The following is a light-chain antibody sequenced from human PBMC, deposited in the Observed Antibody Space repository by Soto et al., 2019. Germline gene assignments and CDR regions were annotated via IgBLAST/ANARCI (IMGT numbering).Light chain of an antibody. V-gene: IGKV1-13*02. J-gene: IGKJ5*01. CDR2: DVS. CDR3: QQFNTYPIT. Sequence: AIQLTQSPSSLSASVGDRVTITCRASQDIRGALAWYQQKPGKAPKFLIFDVSTLQSGVPSRFSGSGSGTDFTLTISSLQPEDFGTYYCQQFNTYPITFCQGIRLEIK. CDR1: QDIRGA.